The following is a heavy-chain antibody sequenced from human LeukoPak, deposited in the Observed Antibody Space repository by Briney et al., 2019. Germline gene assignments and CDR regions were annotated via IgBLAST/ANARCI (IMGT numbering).Heavy chain of an antibody. J-gene: IGHJ4*02. CDR3: ARSNSSGWLEEDWIYDY. Sequence: ASVKVSCTASGGTFSSYAISWVRQAPGQGLEWMGGIIPIFGTANYAQKFQGRVTITADESTSTAYMELSSLRSEDTAVYYCARSNSSGWLEEDWIYDYWGQGTLVTVSS. V-gene: IGHV1-69*13. D-gene: IGHD6-19*01. CDR2: IIPIFGTA. CDR1: GGTFSSYA.